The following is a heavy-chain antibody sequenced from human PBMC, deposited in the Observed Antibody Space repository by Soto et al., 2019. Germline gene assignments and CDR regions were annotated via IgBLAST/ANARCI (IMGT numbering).Heavy chain of an antibody. D-gene: IGHD3-16*01. V-gene: IGHV4-59*01. Sequence: SETLSVTCTVSGGSISSYYWSWIRQPPGKGLEWIGYIYYSGSTNYNPSLKSRVTISVDTSKNQFSLKLSSVTAADTAVYYCARWGDSICLIHSRRNYYKGMDVWGQGTTVTVSS. J-gene: IGHJ6*02. CDR1: GGSISSYY. CDR3: ARWGDSICLIHSRRNYYKGMDV. CDR2: IYYSGST.